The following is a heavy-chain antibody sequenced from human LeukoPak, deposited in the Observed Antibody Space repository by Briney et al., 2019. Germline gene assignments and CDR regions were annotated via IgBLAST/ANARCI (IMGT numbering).Heavy chain of an antibody. CDR2: ITGSGGGT. D-gene: IGHD6-13*01. V-gene: IGHV3-23*01. CDR3: GKDSNVVGAGNPYDY. J-gene: IGHJ4*02. Sequence: PGGSLRLSCAASGFTFNNYAMSWVRQSPGKGLEWVSSITGSGGGTYYPDSVRGRFTISRDNSKNTLYLEMNGLRAEDTAVYYCGKDSNVVGAGNPYDYWGQGTLVAVSS. CDR1: GFTFNNYA.